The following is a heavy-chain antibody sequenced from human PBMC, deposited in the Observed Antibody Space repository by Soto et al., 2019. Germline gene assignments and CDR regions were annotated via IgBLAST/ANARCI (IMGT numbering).Heavy chain of an antibody. D-gene: IGHD3-22*01. CDR3: AREDESSGYAGTFQH. V-gene: IGHV3-30-3*01. CDR1: GFTFSSYV. Sequence: QVQLVESGGDVVQPGRSLRLSCAASGFTFSSYVMHWVRQAPNKGLEWVALISHDGGNKQYADSVKDRFTVSRDNSKSTLRLEMNSLRPEDTAVYYCAREDESSGYAGTFQHWGQGTLVTVSP. CDR2: ISHDGGNK. J-gene: IGHJ1*01.